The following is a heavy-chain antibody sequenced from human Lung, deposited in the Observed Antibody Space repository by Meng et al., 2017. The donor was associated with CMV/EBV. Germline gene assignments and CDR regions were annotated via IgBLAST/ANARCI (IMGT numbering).Heavy chain of an antibody. D-gene: IGHD3-10*01. J-gene: IGHJ4*02. CDR2: INTDANER. V-gene: IGHV3-74*03. CDR3: ARDRDWELFDY. CDR1: GFTFSDYN. Sequence: DVPLVESGGGLVQPGGSLRLSCAVSGFTFSDYNIHWVRQAPGKGLVWVSRINTDANERTYEDSVKGRFSITRDNAKNTVFLQMNSLRAEDTAIYYCARDRDWELFDYWGQGILVTVSS.